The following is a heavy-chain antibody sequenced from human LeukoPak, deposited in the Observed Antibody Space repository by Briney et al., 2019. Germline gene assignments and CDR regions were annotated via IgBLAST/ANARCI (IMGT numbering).Heavy chain of an antibody. Sequence: ASVKVSCKASGYTFTSYDINWVRQATGQGLEWMGWMNPNSGNTGYAQKFQGRVTITRNTSISTAYMELGSLRSEDTAVYYCARGRYDFWSGKNDYWGQGTLVTVSS. V-gene: IGHV1-8*03. CDR2: MNPNSGNT. CDR3: ARGRYDFWSGKNDY. J-gene: IGHJ4*02. CDR1: GYTFTSYD. D-gene: IGHD3-3*01.